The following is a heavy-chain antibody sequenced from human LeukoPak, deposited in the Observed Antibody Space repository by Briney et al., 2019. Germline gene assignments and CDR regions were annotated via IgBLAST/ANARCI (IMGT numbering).Heavy chain of an antibody. CDR3: AKVNVIVGYYFDS. J-gene: IGHJ4*02. D-gene: IGHD3-22*01. Sequence: GGSLRLSCAASGFTFSSYGIHWVRQAPGKGLEWVAVISNDASDKSYADSVKGRFTISRDNSKNTLYLQMNSLRADDTAVYLCAKVNVIVGYYFDSWGQGTLVTVSS. CDR2: ISNDASDK. CDR1: GFTFSSYG. V-gene: IGHV3-30*18.